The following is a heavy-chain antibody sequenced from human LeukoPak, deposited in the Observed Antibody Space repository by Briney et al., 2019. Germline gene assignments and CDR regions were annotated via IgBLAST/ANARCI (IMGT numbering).Heavy chain of an antibody. Sequence: KPSETLSLTCTVSGDSISNSSYYGGWIRQPPGKGLEWIGNIYYSGSTNYNPSLKSRVTISVDTSQNHFSLKLNSVIAADTAVYYCARHVGLMGSYMDVWGKGTTVSISS. CDR2: IYYSGST. CDR1: GDSISNSSYY. V-gene: IGHV4-39*01. CDR3: ARHVGLMGSYMDV. D-gene: IGHD3-16*01. J-gene: IGHJ6*03.